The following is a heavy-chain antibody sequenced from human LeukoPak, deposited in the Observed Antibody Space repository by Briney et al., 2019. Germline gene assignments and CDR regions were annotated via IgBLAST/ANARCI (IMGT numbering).Heavy chain of an antibody. CDR2: VYYTGTA. D-gene: IGHD6-13*01. V-gene: IGHV4-39*07. Sequence: PSETLSLTCTVSGGSIKSNNHYWGWIRQPPGKGLEWIGGVYYTGTAYYNPSLKSRVTISVDTSKNQFSLKLSFVTAADTAMYYCARADRKLDNWFDPWGQGTLVIVSS. J-gene: IGHJ5*02. CDR3: ARADRKLDNWFDP. CDR1: GGSIKSNNHY.